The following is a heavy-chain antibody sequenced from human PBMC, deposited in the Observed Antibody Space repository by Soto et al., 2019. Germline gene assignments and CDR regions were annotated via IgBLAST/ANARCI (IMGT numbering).Heavy chain of an antibody. D-gene: IGHD5-18*01. CDR1: GFSLSTSGVG. Sequence: QITLKESGPTLVKPTQTLTLTCTFSGFSLSTSGVGVGGIRQPPGKALEWLALIYWDDDKRYSPSLRSRLTITKDTSKNQVVLTMTNMDPVDTATYYCAYSPVYSYENRVDFWGQGTLVTVSS. V-gene: IGHV2-5*02. CDR3: AYSPVYSYENRVDF. CDR2: IYWDDDK. J-gene: IGHJ4*02.